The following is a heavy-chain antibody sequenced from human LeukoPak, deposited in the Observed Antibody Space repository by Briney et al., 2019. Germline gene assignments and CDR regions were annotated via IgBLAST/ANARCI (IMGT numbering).Heavy chain of an antibody. CDR3: ASWDPDYDFWSGARFDP. CDR1: GFTFISYS. V-gene: IGHV3-21*01. J-gene: IGHJ5*02. Sequence: PGGSLILSCAASGFTFISYSMNWVRQAPGKGLEWVSSISSSSSYIYYADSVKGRFTISRDNAKNSLYLQMNSLRAEDTAVYYCASWDPDYDFWSGARFDPWGQGTLVTVSS. CDR2: ISSSSSYI. D-gene: IGHD3-3*01.